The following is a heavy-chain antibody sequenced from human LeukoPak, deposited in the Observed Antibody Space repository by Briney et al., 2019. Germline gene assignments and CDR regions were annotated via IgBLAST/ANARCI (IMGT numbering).Heavy chain of an antibody. CDR1: GDSVPSNSAS. D-gene: IGHD2-21*01. V-gene: IGHV6-1*01. CDR3: ARGFPRYLDL. Sequence: SQTLSLTCAISGDSVPSNSASWNSIRQSPSRGLEWLGMTYYRSKWYNDYAVSVKSRITINPDTSNNQFSLQLNSGTPEDTAVYYCARGFPRYLDLWGRGTLVTVSS. CDR2: TYYRSKWYN. J-gene: IGHJ2*01.